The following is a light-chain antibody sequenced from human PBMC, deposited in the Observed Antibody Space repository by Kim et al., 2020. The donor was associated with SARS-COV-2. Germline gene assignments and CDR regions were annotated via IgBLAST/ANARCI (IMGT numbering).Light chain of an antibody. V-gene: IGLV3-19*01. CDR2: GKN. J-gene: IGLJ2*01. Sequence: GQTVRSTCQGDSRRSYYASWYQQKPGQAPVLVIYGKNNRPSGIPDRFSGSSSGNTASLTITGAQAEDEADYYCNSRDSSGNHLGVFGGGTQLTVL. CDR1: SRRSYY. CDR3: NSRDSSGNHLGV.